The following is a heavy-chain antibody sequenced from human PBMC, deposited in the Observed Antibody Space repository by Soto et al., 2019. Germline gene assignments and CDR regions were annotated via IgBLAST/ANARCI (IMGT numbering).Heavy chain of an antibody. J-gene: IGHJ6*02. CDR2: INTNTGNP. D-gene: IGHD2-2*01. CDR1: GYTFTSYA. CDR3: ARDMPAARLLYYYGMDV. Sequence: QVQLVQSGSELKKPGASVKVSCKASGYTFTSYAMNWVRQAPGQGLEWMGWINTNTGNPTYAQGFTGRFVFSLDTSVSTAYLQICSLKAEDTAVYYCARDMPAARLLYYYGMDVWGQGTTVTVSS. V-gene: IGHV7-4-1*01.